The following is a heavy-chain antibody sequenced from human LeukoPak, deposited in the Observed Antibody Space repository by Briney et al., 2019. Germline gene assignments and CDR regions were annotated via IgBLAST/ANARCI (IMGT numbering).Heavy chain of an antibody. V-gene: IGHV3-21*01. J-gene: IGHJ6*02. Sequence: GGSLRLSCEASGFSFSSYSMNWVRQAPGEGLEWVSSISTSSSYIYYADSVKGRFTISRDNAKNSLYLQMNSLRAEDTAVYYCTRDLMDYDVSTGLHHYYMDVWGQGTTVTVSS. CDR3: TRDLMDYDVSTGLHHYYMDV. CDR1: GFSFSSYS. CDR2: ISTSSSYI. D-gene: IGHD3-9*01.